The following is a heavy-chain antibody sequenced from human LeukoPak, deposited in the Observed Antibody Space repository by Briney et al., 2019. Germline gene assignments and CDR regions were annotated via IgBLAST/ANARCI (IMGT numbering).Heavy chain of an antibody. V-gene: IGHV4-38-2*02. J-gene: IGHJ3*02. CDR1: GYSISSGYY. Sequence: PSETLSLTCTVSGYSISSGYYWGWIRQPPGKGLEWIGSIYHSGSTYYNPSLKSRVTISVDTSKNQFSLKLSSVTAADTAVYYCARGTLVLRYFDWLLPADAFDIWGQGTMVTVSS. CDR3: ARGTLVLRYFDWLLPADAFDI. D-gene: IGHD3-9*01. CDR2: IYHSGST.